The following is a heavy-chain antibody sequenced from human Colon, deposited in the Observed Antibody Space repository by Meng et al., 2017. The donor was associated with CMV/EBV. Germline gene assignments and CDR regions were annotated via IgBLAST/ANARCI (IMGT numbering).Heavy chain of an antibody. J-gene: IGHJ4*02. CDR3: ASTGPLYGLYFCY. V-gene: IGHV3-7*01. CDR2: TNEDGSDK. CDR1: GSSFSNSW. Sequence: GEALKISWAASGSSFSNSWMIWVRRAPGKGLEWVAKTNEDGSDKYYVDSVKGRFTIFRDNAKNSVYLQMNSLRAEDTAVYYCASTGPLYGLYFCYWGQGTLVTVSS. D-gene: IGHD2-8*01.